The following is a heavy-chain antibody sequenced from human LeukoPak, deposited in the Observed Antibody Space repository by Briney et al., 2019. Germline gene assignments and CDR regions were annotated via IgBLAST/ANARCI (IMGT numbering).Heavy chain of an antibody. CDR1: GFTFSCYR. V-gene: IGHV3-21*01. CDR2: IRSSNSYI. J-gene: IGHJ4*02. D-gene: IGHD3-10*01. CDR3: TRDSGRSTL. Sequence: GGSLRLSCAASGFTFSCYRMNSVRQAPGKGLEWVSSIRSSNSYIYYAASGKGRYTISRDNAKNSLYLQMNSLRAEDRAVYYWTRDSGRSTLWGQGTLVTVSS.